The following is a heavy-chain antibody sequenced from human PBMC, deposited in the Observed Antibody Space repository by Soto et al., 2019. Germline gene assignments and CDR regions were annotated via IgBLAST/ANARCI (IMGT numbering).Heavy chain of an antibody. Sequence: GGSLRLSCAASGFTFSSYWMSWVRQAPGKGLEWVANIKQDGSEKYYVDSVKGRFTISRDNAKNSLYLQMNSLRAEDTAVYYCARNEAVNFWSGYYIPFPYYGMDVWGQGTTVTVSS. CDR3: ARNEAVNFWSGYYIPFPYYGMDV. V-gene: IGHV3-7*05. CDR2: IKQDGSEK. J-gene: IGHJ6*02. D-gene: IGHD3-3*01. CDR1: GFTFSSYW.